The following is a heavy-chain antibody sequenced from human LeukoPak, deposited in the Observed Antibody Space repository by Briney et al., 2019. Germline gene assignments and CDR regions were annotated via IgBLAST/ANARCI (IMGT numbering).Heavy chain of an antibody. CDR1: GFTVSSNY. V-gene: IGHV3-21*01. J-gene: IGHJ4*02. Sequence: GGSLRLSCAASGFTVSSNYMNWVRQAPGKGLEWVSSISSSGKYISYADSVEGRFTISRDNAKNSLYLQVNSLRAEDTALYYCARGDSSGWSTLDYWGQGTLVTVSS. CDR3: ARGDSSGWSTLDY. CDR2: ISSSGKYI. D-gene: IGHD6-19*01.